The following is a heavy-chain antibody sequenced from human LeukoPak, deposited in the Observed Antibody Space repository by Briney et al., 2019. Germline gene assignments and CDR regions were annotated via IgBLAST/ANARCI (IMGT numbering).Heavy chain of an antibody. CDR1: GFTFSSYG. J-gene: IGHJ4*02. D-gene: IGHD3-10*01. CDR3: AKSSVYYGSGSFDY. Sequence: PGGSLRLSCAASGFTFSSYGMHWVRQAPGKGLEWVAVISYDGSNKYYADSVKGRFTISRDNSKNTLYLQMNSLRAEDTAVYYCAKSSVYYGSGSFDYWGQGTLVTVSS. V-gene: IGHV3-30*18. CDR2: ISYDGSNK.